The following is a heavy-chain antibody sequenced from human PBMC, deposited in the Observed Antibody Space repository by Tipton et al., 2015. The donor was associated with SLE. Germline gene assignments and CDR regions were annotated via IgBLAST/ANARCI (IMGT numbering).Heavy chain of an antibody. CDR2: ITRSGGT. J-gene: IGHJ4*02. CDR3: ARDQVGVGDFDY. D-gene: IGHD1-26*01. V-gene: IGHV4-34*01. Sequence: LRLSCVVYGGSFSGYYWSWIRQTPGKGLEWIGDITRSGGTNYNPSLKSRLSTSLDTSTNQLSLKLSSATAADTAVYYCARDQVGVGDFDYWGQGTLVTVSS. CDR1: GGSFSGYY.